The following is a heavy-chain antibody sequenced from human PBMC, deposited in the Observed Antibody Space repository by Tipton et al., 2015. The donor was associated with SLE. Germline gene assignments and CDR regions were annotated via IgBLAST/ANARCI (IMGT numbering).Heavy chain of an antibody. CDR3: ARDRFDSSGYTLFDS. CDR1: GASISDYY. Sequence: TLSLTCTVSGASISDYYWTWIRQFPGKGLEWIGYIDYSGSTNYNPPLKSRLTISGDTSKNQFSLHLTSVTAADTAVYYCARDRFDSSGYTLFDSWGQGTLVTVSS. J-gene: IGHJ4*02. CDR2: IDYSGST. D-gene: IGHD3-22*01. V-gene: IGHV4-59*12.